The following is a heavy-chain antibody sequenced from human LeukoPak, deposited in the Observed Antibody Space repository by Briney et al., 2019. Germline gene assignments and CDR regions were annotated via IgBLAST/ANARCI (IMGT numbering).Heavy chain of an antibody. D-gene: IGHD1/OR15-1a*01. J-gene: IGHJ4*02. V-gene: IGHV3-30*02. CDR1: GFTFSSYG. CDR2: ILYDGSNK. CDR3: AKDRRTETAGWLEYYFDY. Sequence: PGGSLRLSCAASGFTFSSYGMHWVRQAPGKGLEWVAFILYDGSNKYYVDSVKGRFTMSRDNSKNTLYLQMNSLRAEDTALYYCAKDRRTETAGWLEYYFDYWGQGTLVTVSS.